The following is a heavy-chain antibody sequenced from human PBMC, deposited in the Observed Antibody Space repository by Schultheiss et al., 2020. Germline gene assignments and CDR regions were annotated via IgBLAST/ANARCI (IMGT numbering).Heavy chain of an antibody. CDR2: ISDSGTYI. J-gene: IGHJ4*02. D-gene: IGHD1-26*01. CDR3: ARDKTNFGGSYYDDTPDY. CDR1: GFTFGSYA. Sequence: GGSLRLSCAASGFTFGSYAMAWVRQAPGKGLDYVSSISDSGTYIYYADSVKGRFTISRDNSKNTLYLQMNGLRAEDTAVYFCARDKTNFGGSYYDDTPDYWGQGTLVTVSS. V-gene: IGHV3-23*01.